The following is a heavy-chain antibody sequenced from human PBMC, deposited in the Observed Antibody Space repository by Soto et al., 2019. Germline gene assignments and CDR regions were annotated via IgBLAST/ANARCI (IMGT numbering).Heavy chain of an antibody. CDR1: GGSISSYY. Sequence: QVQLQESGPGLVKPSETLSLTCTVSGGSISSYYWSWIRQPPGKGLEWIGYIYYSGSTNYNPSLKSRVTIAVDTSKNQFALKLSSVTAADTAVYYCARQPPVTEYYFDYWGQGTLVTVSS. D-gene: IGHD4-17*01. CDR2: IYYSGST. V-gene: IGHV4-59*08. CDR3: ARQPPVTEYYFDY. J-gene: IGHJ4*02.